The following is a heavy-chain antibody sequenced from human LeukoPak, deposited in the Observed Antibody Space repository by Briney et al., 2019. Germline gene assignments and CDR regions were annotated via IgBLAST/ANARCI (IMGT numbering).Heavy chain of an antibody. CDR1: GFTFSSYS. CDR3: ARETRTYYYGSGNWFDP. Sequence: GGSLRLSCAASGFTFSSYSMNWVRQAPGKGLEWVSYISSSSSTIYYADSVKGRFTISRDNAKNSLYLQMNSLRAGDTAVYYCARETRTYYYGSGNWFDPWGQGTLVTVSS. J-gene: IGHJ5*02. CDR2: ISSSSSTI. V-gene: IGHV3-48*01. D-gene: IGHD3-10*01.